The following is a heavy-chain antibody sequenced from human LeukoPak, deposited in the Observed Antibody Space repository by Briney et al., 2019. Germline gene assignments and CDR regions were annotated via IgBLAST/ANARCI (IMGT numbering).Heavy chain of an antibody. CDR2: IIPIFGTA. V-gene: IGHV1-69*13. J-gene: IGHJ5*02. D-gene: IGHD2-2*01. CDR1: GGTFSSYA. Sequence: SVKVSCKASGGTFSSYAISWVRQAPGQGLEWMGGIIPIFGTANYAQKFQGRVTITADESTSTAYMELSSLRSEDTAVYYCARDGGYQLPSNWFDPWGQGTLVTVSS. CDR3: ARDGGYQLPSNWFDP.